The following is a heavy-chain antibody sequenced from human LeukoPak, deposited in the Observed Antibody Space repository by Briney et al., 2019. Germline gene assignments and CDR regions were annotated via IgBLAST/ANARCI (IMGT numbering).Heavy chain of an antibody. D-gene: IGHD3-3*01. CDR2: INYSGST. J-gene: IGHJ4*02. CDR1: GGSISSYH. V-gene: IGHV4-59*01. CDR3: ARVLLWSGYFPYYFDY. Sequence: SETLSLTCTVSGGSISSYHWSWIRQPPGKELEWIGYINYSGSTNYNPSLKSRVTISLDTSKNQFSLKMTSVTAADTAVYYCARVLLWSGYFPYYFDYWGQGTLVTVSS.